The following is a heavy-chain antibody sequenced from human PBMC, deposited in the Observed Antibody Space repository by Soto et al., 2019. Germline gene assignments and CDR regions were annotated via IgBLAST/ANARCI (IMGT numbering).Heavy chain of an antibody. Sequence: QVQLVQSGAEVMKPGSSVKVSCKACGGTFSSYAISWVRQAPGQGLDWMGGIIPIFGTANYAQKLQGRVSITADESTSTGYMELSSMRSEDRAVYYCARERKYYDGSGVSAFDIWGQGTRVTVS. J-gene: IGHJ3*02. D-gene: IGHD3-22*01. V-gene: IGHV1-69*01. CDR3: ARERKYYDGSGVSAFDI. CDR2: IIPIFGTA. CDR1: GGTFSSYA.